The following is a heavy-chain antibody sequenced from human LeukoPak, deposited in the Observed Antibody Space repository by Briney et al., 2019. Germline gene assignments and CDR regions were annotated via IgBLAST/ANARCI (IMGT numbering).Heavy chain of an antibody. D-gene: IGHD1-26*01. CDR3: AGGHYPLEY. CDR1: GGSINSGY. V-gene: IGHV4-59*01. J-gene: IGHJ4*02. CDR2: LYPSGST. Sequence: PSGTLSLTCSVSGGSINSGYWSWIRQPPGKGLEWIGLLYPSGSTNYNPSLKSRVTISVDTSRTQFSLKLSSMTAADTAVYYCAGGHYPLEYWGQGTLVTVSS.